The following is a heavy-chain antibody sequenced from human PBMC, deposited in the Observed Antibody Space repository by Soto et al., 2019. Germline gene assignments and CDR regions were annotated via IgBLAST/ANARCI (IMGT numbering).Heavy chain of an antibody. CDR2: ISGSGGST. Sequence: EVQLLESGGGLVQPGGSLRLSCAASGFTFSSYAMSWVRQAPGKGLEWVSAISGSGGSTYYADSVKGRFTISRDNSKNTLYLQMNSLRAEDTAVYYCASAVSCSWYIDYWGQGTLVTVSS. J-gene: IGHJ4*02. D-gene: IGHD6-13*01. CDR1: GFTFSSYA. V-gene: IGHV3-23*01. CDR3: ASAVSCSWYIDY.